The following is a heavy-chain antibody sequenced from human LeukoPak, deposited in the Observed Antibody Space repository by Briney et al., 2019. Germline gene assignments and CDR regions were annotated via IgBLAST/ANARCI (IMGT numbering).Heavy chain of an antibody. J-gene: IGHJ4*02. Sequence: ETLSLTCAVYGGSFSGYYWSWVRQAPGKGLEWVSAISGSGGSTYYADSVKGRFTISRDNSKNTLYLQMNSLRAEDTAVYYCAKDLIMITFGGVSSYWGQGTLVTVSS. CDR1: GGSFSGYY. D-gene: IGHD3-16*01. CDR2: ISGSGGST. V-gene: IGHV3-23*01. CDR3: AKDLIMITFGGVSSY.